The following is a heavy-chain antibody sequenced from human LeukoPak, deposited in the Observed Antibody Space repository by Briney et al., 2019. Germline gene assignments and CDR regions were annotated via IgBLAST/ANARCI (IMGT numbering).Heavy chain of an antibody. D-gene: IGHD2-8*01. V-gene: IGHV1-2*02. Sequence: ASVKVSCKASGYTFTGYYMHWVRQAPGQGLEWMGWINPNSGGTNYAQKFQGRVTMTRDTSISTAYMELSRLRSDDTAVYYCAMLDIVLMVYAIHDAFDIWGQGTMVTVSS. CDR2: INPNSGGT. J-gene: IGHJ3*02. CDR3: AMLDIVLMVYAIHDAFDI. CDR1: GYTFTGYY.